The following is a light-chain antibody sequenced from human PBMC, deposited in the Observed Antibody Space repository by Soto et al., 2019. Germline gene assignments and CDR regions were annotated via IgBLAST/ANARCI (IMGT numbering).Light chain of an antibody. J-gene: IGKJ1*01. Sequence: DIQMTQSPSTLSASVGDRVTITCRASQSISSWLAWYQQKPGKAPKLLIYKASSLESGVPSRFSGNGSGTEFTLTISSLQPDDLATYYCQQYNSSPWTFGQGTKVEIK. V-gene: IGKV1-5*03. CDR2: KAS. CDR1: QSISSW. CDR3: QQYNSSPWT.